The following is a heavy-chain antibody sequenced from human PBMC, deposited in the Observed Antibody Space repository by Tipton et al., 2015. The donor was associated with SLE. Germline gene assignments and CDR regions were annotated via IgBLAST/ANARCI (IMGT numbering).Heavy chain of an antibody. V-gene: IGHV3-74*03. CDR2: INEDGRTI. CDR1: GFAFSRYW. Sequence: SLRLSCVASGFAFSRYWMHWVRQAPGKGLVWVSRINEDGRTITYADSVKGRFTISRDNARNTLYLQMKSLRGEDTAVYYCVSDYSGKSDFWGQGTLVTVPS. CDR3: VSDYSGKSDF. D-gene: IGHD4-23*01. J-gene: IGHJ4*02.